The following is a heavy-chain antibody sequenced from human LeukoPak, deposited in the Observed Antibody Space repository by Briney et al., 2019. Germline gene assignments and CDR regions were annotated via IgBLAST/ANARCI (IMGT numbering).Heavy chain of an antibody. D-gene: IGHD1-26*01. CDR3: ARGAGTSGGYWSSPPSHFDC. CDR1: GFSVGSND. J-gene: IGHJ4*02. Sequence: GGSLRLSCAASGFSVGSNDINWVRQAPGKGLEWVSVIYSGGRTYYADSVKGRFTISRDSSENTLHLQINSLRAEDTAVYYCARGAGTSGGYWSSPPSHFDCWGQGTLGTVSS. V-gene: IGHV3-66*01. CDR2: IYSGGRT.